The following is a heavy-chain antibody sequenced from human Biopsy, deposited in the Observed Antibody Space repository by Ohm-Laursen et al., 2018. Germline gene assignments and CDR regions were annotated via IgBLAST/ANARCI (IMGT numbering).Heavy chain of an antibody. V-gene: IGHV1-2*02. CDR1: GYTFTDYY. CDR2: INPNSGAT. CDR3: ARDRMTDVFGGPTRTDVFDS. Sequence: GASVKVSCKASGYTFTDYYIHWVRQSPGQGLKWMGWINPNSGATNSAQKFRDRVTLTRDTSISAVYIDLRRLKSDDAAIYYCARDRMTDVFGGPTRTDVFDSWGQGTPVTVSS. D-gene: IGHD3-10*01. J-gene: IGHJ4*02.